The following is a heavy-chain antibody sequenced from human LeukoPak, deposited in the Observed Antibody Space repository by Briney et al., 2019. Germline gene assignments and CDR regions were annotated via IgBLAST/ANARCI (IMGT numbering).Heavy chain of an antibody. V-gene: IGHV4-59*01. CDR1: GGSISSYY. CDR3: ARDLGPYDAFDI. D-gene: IGHD3-10*01. J-gene: IGHJ3*02. CDR2: IYYSGST. Sequence: PSETLSLTCTVSGGSISSYYWTWIRQPPRKELEWIGYIYYSGSTNYNPSLKSRVTISVDTSTNQFSLKLSSVTAADTAVYYCARDLGPYDAFDIWGQGTMVTVSS.